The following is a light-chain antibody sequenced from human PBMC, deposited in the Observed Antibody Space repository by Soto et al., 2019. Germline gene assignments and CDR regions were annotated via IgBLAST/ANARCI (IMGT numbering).Light chain of an antibody. J-gene: IGKJ1*01. CDR3: LQDYNYPRT. Sequence: AIQMTPSPSSLSASVGDRVTITCRASQGIRTELGWYQQKPGKAPKLLIYATSTLQSGVPSRFSGSGSGTDFTLTISSLQPEDFATYYCLQDYNYPRTFGQGTKVEIK. V-gene: IGKV1-6*01. CDR1: QGIRTE. CDR2: ATS.